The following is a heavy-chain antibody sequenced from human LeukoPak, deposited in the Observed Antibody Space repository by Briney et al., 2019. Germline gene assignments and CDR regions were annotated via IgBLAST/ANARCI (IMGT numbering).Heavy chain of an antibody. J-gene: IGHJ5*02. CDR3: ARVAGWHWFDP. D-gene: IGHD6-19*01. Sequence: GGSLRLSCAAFDFTFSNYAMSWVRQAPGRGLEWVSSIRPSGDNTYYGDSVKGRFTISRDNSKNTVYLQMNNMRVDDTAVYYCARVAGWHWFDPWGQGTLVTVSS. V-gene: IGHV3-23*01. CDR1: DFTFSNYA. CDR2: IRPSGDNT.